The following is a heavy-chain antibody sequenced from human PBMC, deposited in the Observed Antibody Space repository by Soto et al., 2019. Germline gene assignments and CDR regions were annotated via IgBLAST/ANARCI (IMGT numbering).Heavy chain of an antibody. D-gene: IGHD6-19*01. CDR3: ARDHRYSSGWPPIDY. V-gene: IGHV3-11*01. CDR2: ISSSGSTI. J-gene: IGHJ4*02. CDR1: GFTFSDYY. Sequence: PGGSLRLSCAACGFTFSDYYMSWIRQAPGKGLEWVSYISSSGSTIYYADSVKGRFTISRDNAKNSLYLQMNSLRAEDTAVYYCARDHRYSSGWPPIDYWGQGTLVTVSS.